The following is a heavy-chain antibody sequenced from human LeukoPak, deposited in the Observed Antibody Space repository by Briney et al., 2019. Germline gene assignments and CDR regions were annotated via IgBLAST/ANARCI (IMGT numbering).Heavy chain of an antibody. CDR1: GGSISSYY. CDR3: ARENTMVRGAFDAFDI. D-gene: IGHD3-10*01. CDR2: IYYSGST. Sequence: SETLSLTCTVSGGSISSYYWSCIRQPPGKGLEWIRYIYYSGSTNYNPSLKSRVTVSVDTSNNQFSLKLSSVTAADTAVYYCARENTMVRGAFDAFDIWGQGTMVTVSS. V-gene: IGHV4-59*01. J-gene: IGHJ3*02.